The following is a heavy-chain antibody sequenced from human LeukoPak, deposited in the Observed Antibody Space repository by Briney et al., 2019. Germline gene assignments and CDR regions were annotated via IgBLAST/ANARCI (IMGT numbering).Heavy chain of an antibody. J-gene: IGHJ4*02. CDR2: INAYNGDT. D-gene: IGHD3-10*01. CDR1: GYTFSRYG. V-gene: IGHV1-18*01. CDR3: ARDGSGVWFDY. Sequence: ASVQVSCKAFGYTFSRYGVSWVRQAPGQGLEWMAWINAYNGDTNYAQKFQGRVTLTTDTSTSTAYMELRSLRSDDTAVYYCARDGSGVWFDYWGQGTLVTVSS.